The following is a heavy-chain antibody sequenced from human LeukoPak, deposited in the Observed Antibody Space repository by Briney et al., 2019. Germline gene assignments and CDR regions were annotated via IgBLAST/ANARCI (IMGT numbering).Heavy chain of an antibody. CDR2: INTDGSTT. CDR3: ARGEMVHVY. CDR1: GFTFSSYW. D-gene: IGHD5-24*01. J-gene: IGHJ4*02. Sequence: GGSLRLSCVASGFTFSSYWMHWVRQAPGKGLVWVSRINTDGSTTSYADSVKGRFTISRDNAKNTLYLQMNSLRADDTAVYYCARGEMVHVYWGQGTLVTVSS. V-gene: IGHV3-74*01.